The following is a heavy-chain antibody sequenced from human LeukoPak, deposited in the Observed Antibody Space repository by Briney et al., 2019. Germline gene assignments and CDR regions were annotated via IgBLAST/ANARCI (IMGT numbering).Heavy chain of an antibody. V-gene: IGHV3-64*01. CDR3: ASRYCTGVNCFAASYMCMDV. Sequence: PGGSLRLSCAASGFTFSSYAMHWVRQAPGKGLEYVSAISSNGGSTYYAKSVKGRFTISRDNSKNTLYLQMGSLRAEDMAVYYCASRYCTGVNCFAASYMCMDVWGKGTTVTVSS. CDR2: ISSNGGST. J-gene: IGHJ6*03. D-gene: IGHD2-8*02. CDR1: GFTFSSYA.